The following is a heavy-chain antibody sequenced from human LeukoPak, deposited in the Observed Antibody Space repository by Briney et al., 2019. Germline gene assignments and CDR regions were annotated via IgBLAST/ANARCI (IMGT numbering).Heavy chain of an antibody. J-gene: IGHJ4*02. CDR3: SRGLDSRKLGY. D-gene: IGHD3-22*01. CDR1: GASFNSDDQY. Sequence: SQTLSLTCTVSGASFNSDDQYWNWIRQSPGKGLEWIGSIHPSGMLYNNPSLESRVTMSRDTSKNQFSLNLNSVTAADTAVYFCSRGLDSRKLGYWGQEILVTVSS. V-gene: IGHV4-31*03. CDR2: IHPSGML.